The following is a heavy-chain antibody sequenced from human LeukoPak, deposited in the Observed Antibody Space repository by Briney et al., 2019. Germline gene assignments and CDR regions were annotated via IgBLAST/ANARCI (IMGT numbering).Heavy chain of an antibody. Sequence: GGSLRLSCAASGFTLRRHSMNWVRQAPGEGLEGVSSISSSSSYIYYADSVKGRFTISRDNAKNSLYLQMNSLRAEDTAVYYCARPIRSKGYYFDYWGQGTLVTVSS. CDR1: GFTLRRHS. CDR2: ISSSSSYI. CDR3: ARPIRSKGYYFDY. J-gene: IGHJ4*02. V-gene: IGHV3-21*01.